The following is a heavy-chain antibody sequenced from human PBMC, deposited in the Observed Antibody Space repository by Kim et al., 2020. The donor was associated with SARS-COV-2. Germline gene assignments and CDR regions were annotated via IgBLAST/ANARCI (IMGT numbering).Heavy chain of an antibody. CDR3: AKEGYCSGGSCVLDAISWFVGAFDI. J-gene: IGHJ3*02. CDR1: GFTFDDYA. V-gene: IGHV3-9*01. CDR2: ISWNSGSI. Sequence: GGSLRLSCAASGFTFDDYAMHWVRQAPGKGLEWVSGISWNSGSIGYADSVKGRFTISRDNAKNSLYLQMNSLRAEDTALYYCAKEGYCSGGSCVLDAISWFVGAFDIWGQGTMVTVSS. D-gene: IGHD2-15*01.